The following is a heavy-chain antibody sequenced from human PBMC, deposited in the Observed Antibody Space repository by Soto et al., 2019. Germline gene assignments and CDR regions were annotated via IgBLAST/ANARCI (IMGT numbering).Heavy chain of an antibody. Sequence: TPETPSLTCSIYSGSFSGYYWSWIRQPPGKGLEWIGEISQSGNTNYSPSLKSRVSISIDTSKKQFSLNLASVSAADTAVYYCARAPKVSGSSQTRPDFWGQGTLVTVS. V-gene: IGHV4-34*01. CDR1: SGSFSGYY. CDR2: ISQSGNT. CDR3: ARAPKVSGSSQTRPDF. J-gene: IGHJ4*02. D-gene: IGHD6-6*01.